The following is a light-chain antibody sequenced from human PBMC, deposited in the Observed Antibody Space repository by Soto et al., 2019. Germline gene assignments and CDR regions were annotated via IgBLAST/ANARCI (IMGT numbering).Light chain of an antibody. CDR3: QSYATSSVV. V-gene: IGLV6-57*01. J-gene: IGLJ2*01. CDR2: GDN. CDR1: SGSIASNY. Sequence: FMLTQPHSVSESPGKTVTISCTRSSGSIASNYVQWYQQRPGSSPTTVIYGDNQRPSGVPDRFSGSIDSSSNTASLTISGLKTEDEADYYCQSYATSSVVFGGGTKVTVL.